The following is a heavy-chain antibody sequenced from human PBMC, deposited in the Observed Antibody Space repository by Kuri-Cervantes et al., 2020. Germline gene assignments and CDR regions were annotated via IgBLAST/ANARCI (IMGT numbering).Heavy chain of an antibody. CDR3: ASLPLQFLGGIDS. Sequence: GSLRLSCAVSRYSISSGDYWGWIRQPPGKGLEWIGSIYHSGSTYYNPSLKSRVTISVDTSKNQFSLKLSSVTAADTAVYYCASLPLQFLGGIDSWGQGTLVTVSS. D-gene: IGHD3-3*01. J-gene: IGHJ4*02. CDR2: IYHSGST. CDR1: RYSISSGDY. V-gene: IGHV4-38-2*01.